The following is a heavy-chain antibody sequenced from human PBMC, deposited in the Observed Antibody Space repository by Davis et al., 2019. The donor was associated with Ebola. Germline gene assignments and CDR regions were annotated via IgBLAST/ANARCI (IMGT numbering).Heavy chain of an antibody. CDR2: IYYSGTT. D-gene: IGHD6-19*01. V-gene: IGHV4-59*01. CDR3: ARGSQWLGPDY. J-gene: IGHJ4*02. CDR1: GGPFSTYY. Sequence: SETLSLTCTVSGGPFSTYYWSWVRQPPGKGLEWVGYIYYSGTTHYNPSFRGRVTISVDTSKKHFSLKLGFVTAADTAVYYCARGSQWLGPDYWGQGTLVTVSS.